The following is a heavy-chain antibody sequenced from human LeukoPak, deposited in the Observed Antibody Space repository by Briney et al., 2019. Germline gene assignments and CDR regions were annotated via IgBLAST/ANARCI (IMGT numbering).Heavy chain of an antibody. J-gene: IGHJ4*02. D-gene: IGHD3-22*01. CDR2: IIPILGIA. CDR1: GGTFSSYT. Sequence: GSSVKVSCKASGGTFSSYTISWVRQAPGQGLEWMGRIIPILGIANYAQKFQGRVTITTDESTSTAYMELSSLRSEDTAVYYCASRSSGYSFDYWGQGTLVTVSS. CDR3: ASRSSGYSFDY. V-gene: IGHV1-69*02.